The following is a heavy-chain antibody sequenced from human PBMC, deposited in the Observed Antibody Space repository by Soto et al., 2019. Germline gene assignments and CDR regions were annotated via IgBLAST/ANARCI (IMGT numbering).Heavy chain of an antibody. D-gene: IGHD1-7*01. Sequence: GGSLRLSCAASGFSFDDYAMHWVRQAPGKGLEWVSYISSSSTNTYYAASVRGRFTISRDNAKNSLYLRMNSLKDEDTAVYYCARGTKGGSPPLWGQGTLVTVSS. CDR1: GFSFDDYA. J-gene: IGHJ4*02. V-gene: IGHV3-48*02. CDR3: ARGTKGGSPPL. CDR2: ISSSSTNT.